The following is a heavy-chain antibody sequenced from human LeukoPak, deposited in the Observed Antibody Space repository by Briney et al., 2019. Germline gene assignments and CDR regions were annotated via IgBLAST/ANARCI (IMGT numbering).Heavy chain of an antibody. V-gene: IGHV3-30-3*01. CDR1: GFTFSSYV. Sequence: GGSLRLSCAASGFTFSSYVMHWVRQAPGKGLEWVAVISYDGSNKYYADSVKGRFTISRDNSKNTLYLQMNSLRAEDTAVYYCARIIVVVPAAPFDYWGQGTLVTVSS. D-gene: IGHD2-2*01. CDR2: ISYDGSNK. J-gene: IGHJ4*02. CDR3: ARIIVVVPAAPFDY.